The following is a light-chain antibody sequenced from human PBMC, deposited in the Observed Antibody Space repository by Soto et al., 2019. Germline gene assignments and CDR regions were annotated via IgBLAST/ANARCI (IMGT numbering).Light chain of an antibody. CDR1: QSVSSY. V-gene: IGKV3-11*01. CDR3: QQRSNWPPGELT. Sequence: EIVLTQSPATLSLSPGERATLSCRASQSVSSYLAWYQQKPGQAPRLLIYDASNRATGIPARFSGSGSGTDFTLTISSLEPEDFAVYYCQQRSNWPPGELTFGGGTKVELK. J-gene: IGKJ4*01. CDR2: DAS.